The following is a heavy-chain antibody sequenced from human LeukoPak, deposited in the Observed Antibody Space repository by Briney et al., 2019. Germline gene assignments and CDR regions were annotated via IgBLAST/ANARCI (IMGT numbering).Heavy chain of an antibody. CDR3: AKSRDPYYDILTGYSFDY. D-gene: IGHD3-9*01. CDR2: ISSGSSHI. CDR1: GFSFRTYT. V-gene: IGHV3-21*01. Sequence: PGGSLRLSCAASGFSFRTYTMYWVRQAPGKGLEWVSSISSGSSHIYYADSVKGRLTISRDNAKNSLYLQMSSLRAEDTAVYYCAKSRDPYYDILTGYSFDYWGQGTLVTVSS. J-gene: IGHJ4*02.